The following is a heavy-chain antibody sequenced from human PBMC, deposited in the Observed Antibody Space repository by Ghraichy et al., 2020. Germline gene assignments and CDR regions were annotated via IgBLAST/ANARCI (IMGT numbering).Heavy chain of an antibody. J-gene: IGHJ6*03. V-gene: IGHV4-61*02. Sequence: SETLSLTCTVSGGSISSGSYYWSWIRQPAGKGLEWIGRIYTSGSTNYNPSLKSRVTISVDTSKNQFSLKLSSVTAADTAVYYCARAPYYYYYMDVWGKGTTVTVSS. CDR2: IYTSGST. CDR3: ARAPYYYYYMDV. CDR1: GGSISSGSYY.